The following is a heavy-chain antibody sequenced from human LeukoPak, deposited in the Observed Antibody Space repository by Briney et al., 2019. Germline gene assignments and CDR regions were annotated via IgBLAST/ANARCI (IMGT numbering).Heavy chain of an antibody. CDR3: AKDRNPYSSSWYPLGDY. CDR1: GFTFSSYG. V-gene: IGHV3-30*18. J-gene: IGHJ4*02. CDR2: ISYDGSNK. Sequence: GGSLRLSCAASGFTFSSYGMHRVRQAPGKGLEWVAVISYDGSNKYYADSVKGRFTISRDNSKNTLFLQMNSLRAEDTAVYYCAKDRNPYSSSWYPLGDYWGQGILVTVSS. D-gene: IGHD6-13*01.